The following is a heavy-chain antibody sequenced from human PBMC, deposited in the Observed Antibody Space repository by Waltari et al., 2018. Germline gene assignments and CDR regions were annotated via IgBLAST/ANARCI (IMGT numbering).Heavy chain of an antibody. CDR3: ATSPRSNKVWSGYSEFDY. V-gene: IGHV1-8*03. CDR1: GYTFHSYD. CDR2: MNPNSGNT. D-gene: IGHD3-3*01. J-gene: IGHJ4*02. Sequence: QVQLVQSGAEVKKPGASVKVSCKASGYTFHSYDINWVRQAPGQRLEWMGWMNPNSGNTGYAQKFQGRVTITRNTSISTAYMELSSLRSEDTAVYYCATSPRSNKVWSGYSEFDYWGQGTLVTVSS.